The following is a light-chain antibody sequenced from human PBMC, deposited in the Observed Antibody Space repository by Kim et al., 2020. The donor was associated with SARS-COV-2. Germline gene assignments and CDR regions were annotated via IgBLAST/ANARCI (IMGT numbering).Light chain of an antibody. CDR2: AVS. V-gene: IGKV1-39*01. Sequence: DIQMTQSPSSLSASVGDRVTITCRASQSISTYLNWYQQKAGKAPKLLISAVSTLQSGVPSRFSGSGSGTEFTLTITSLHPEYFATYYCQQSYNTPRYTFGQGTKLEI. J-gene: IGKJ2*01. CDR1: QSISTY. CDR3: QQSYNTPRYT.